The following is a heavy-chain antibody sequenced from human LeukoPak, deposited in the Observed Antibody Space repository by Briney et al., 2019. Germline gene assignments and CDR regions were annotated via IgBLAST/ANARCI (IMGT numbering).Heavy chain of an antibody. CDR3: ARESGGYYYYFDY. D-gene: IGHD3-22*01. J-gene: IGHJ4*02. CDR1: GFTVSSNY. V-gene: IGHV3-53*01. CDR2: IYSGGST. Sequence: GGSLRLSCAASGFTVSSNYMSWVRQAPGKGLEWVSVIYSGGSTYYADSVKGRFTISRDNSKNTLYLQMNGLRAEDTAVYYCARESGGYYYYFDYWGQGTLVTVSS.